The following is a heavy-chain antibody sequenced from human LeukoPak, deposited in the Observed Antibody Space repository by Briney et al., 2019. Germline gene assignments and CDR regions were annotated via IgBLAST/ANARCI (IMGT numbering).Heavy chain of an antibody. CDR1: GGSISTYS. D-gene: IGHD2-21*01. CDR3: ARVIPPARTYYYYMDV. CDR2: FHTSGNS. Sequence: SETLSLTCTVAGGSISTYSWSWIRQPAGKGLEWIGRFHTSGNSDSNPSLKSRVSMSVDTSNNQFSLRLSSVTAADTAVYYCARVIPPARTYYYYMDVWGKGTTVTVSS. J-gene: IGHJ6*03. V-gene: IGHV4-4*07.